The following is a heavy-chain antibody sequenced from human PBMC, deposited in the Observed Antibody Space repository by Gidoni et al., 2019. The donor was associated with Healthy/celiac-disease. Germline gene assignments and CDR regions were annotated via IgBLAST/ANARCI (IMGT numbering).Heavy chain of an antibody. CDR1: GYTLTELS. Sequence: QVQLVQSGAEVKKPGASVKVSCKVSGYTLTELSMHWVRQAPGKGLEWMGGFDPEDGETIYAQKFQGRVTMIEDTSTDTAYMELSSLRSEDTAVYYCATSSDILTNSLSDWGQGTLVTVSS. CDR2: FDPEDGET. J-gene: IGHJ4*02. CDR3: ATSSDILTNSLSD. D-gene: IGHD3-9*01. V-gene: IGHV1-24*01.